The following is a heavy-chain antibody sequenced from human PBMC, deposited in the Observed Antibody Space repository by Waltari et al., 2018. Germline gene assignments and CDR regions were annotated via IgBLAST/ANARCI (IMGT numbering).Heavy chain of an antibody. CDR3: ARDLNPQGGGGFDP. D-gene: IGHD3-16*01. CDR1: GGTFSSYA. Sequence: QVQLVQSGAEVKKPGSSVKVSCKASGGTFSSYAISWVRQATGQGLEWMGRTNTIFGPANYAQNFQGRVTITADKSTSTAYMELSSLRSEDTAVYYCARDLNPQGGGGFDPWGQGTLVTVSS. J-gene: IGHJ5*02. CDR2: TNTIFGPA. V-gene: IGHV1-69*08.